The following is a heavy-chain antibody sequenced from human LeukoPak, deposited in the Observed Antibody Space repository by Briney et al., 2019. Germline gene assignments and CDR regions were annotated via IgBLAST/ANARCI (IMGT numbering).Heavy chain of an antibody. CDR3: ARGYSSLDP. V-gene: IGHV3-23*01. CDR1: GFTFSSHA. CDR2: ISSTGGST. D-gene: IGHD6-19*01. Sequence: GGSLRLSCAASGFTFSSHAMSWVRQSPGKGLEWVSGISSTGGSTYYADSVKGRFTISRDNSKNTLYLQMNSLTAEDTAVYYCARGYSSLDPWGQGTLVTVSS. J-gene: IGHJ5*02.